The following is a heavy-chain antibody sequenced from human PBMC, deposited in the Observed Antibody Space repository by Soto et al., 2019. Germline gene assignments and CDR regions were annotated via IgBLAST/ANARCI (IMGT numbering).Heavy chain of an antibody. CDR1: GGTFSSYA. J-gene: IGHJ4*02. CDR2: IIPIFGTA. D-gene: IGHD6-13*01. CDR3: ARAFSRIAAAYPFDY. Sequence: QVQLVQSGAAVKKPGSSVKVSCKASGGTFSSYAISWVRQAPGQGLEWMGGIIPIFGTASYAQKFQGRVTITADESTSTAYMELSSLRSEDTAVYYCARAFSRIAAAYPFDYWGQGTLVTVSS. V-gene: IGHV1-69*01.